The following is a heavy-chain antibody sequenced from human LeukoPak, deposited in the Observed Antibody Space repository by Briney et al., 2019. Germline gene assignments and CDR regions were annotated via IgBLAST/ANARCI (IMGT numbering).Heavy chain of an antibody. CDR2: INPNSGGT. J-gene: IGHJ6*02. CDR1: GYTFTGYY. D-gene: IGHD2-2*01. CDR3: ARGHCSSTSCPSPTYYYGMDV. V-gene: IGHV1-2*06. Sequence: ASVTVSCKASGYTFTGYYMHWVRQAPGQGLEWMGRINPNSGGTNYAQKFQGRVTMTRDTSISTAYMELSRLRSDDTAVYYCARGHCSSTSCPSPTYYYGMDVWGQGTTVTVSS.